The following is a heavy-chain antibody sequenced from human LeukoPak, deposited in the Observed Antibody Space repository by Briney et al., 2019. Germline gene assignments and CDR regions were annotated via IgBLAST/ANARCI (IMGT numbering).Heavy chain of an antibody. J-gene: IGHJ4*02. CDR1: GGSVSSGSYY. Sequence: SETLSLTCTVSGGSVSSGSYYWSWIRQPPGKGLEWIGYIYYSGSTNYNPSLKSRATISVDTSKNQFSLKLSSVTAADTAVYHCARAEQRLAPTDYWGQGTLVTVSS. CDR2: IYYSGST. CDR3: ARAEQRLAPTDY. V-gene: IGHV4-61*01. D-gene: IGHD6-25*01.